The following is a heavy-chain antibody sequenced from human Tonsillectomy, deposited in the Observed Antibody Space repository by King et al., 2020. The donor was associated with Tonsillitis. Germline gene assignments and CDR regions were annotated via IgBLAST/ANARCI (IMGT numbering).Heavy chain of an antibody. J-gene: IGHJ5*02. Sequence: VTLKESGPVLVKPTETLTLTCTVSGFSLSNTRMGVSWIRQPPGKALEWLAHIFSNNEKSYSTSLKSRLTLSRDTSKSQVVLTMTNMDPVDTATYYCARIVASGYCSGGSCYPNWFDPWGQGTLVTVSS. CDR2: IFSNNEK. V-gene: IGHV2-26*01. D-gene: IGHD2-15*01. CDR3: ARIVASGYCSGGSCYPNWFDP. CDR1: GFSLSNTRMG.